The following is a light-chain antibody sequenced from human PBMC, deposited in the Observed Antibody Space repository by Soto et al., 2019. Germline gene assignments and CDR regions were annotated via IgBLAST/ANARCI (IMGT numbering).Light chain of an antibody. CDR2: DAS. CDR3: QQYSSSPWT. Sequence: IVLTQSPGTLSLSPGERATLSCSARQSVRSNFLAWYQQIPGQAPRLLIYDASSRATGIPDRFSGTGSGTDFALTISRLEPEDFAVYYCQQYSSSPWTFGQGTKVDIK. V-gene: IGKV3-20*01. J-gene: IGKJ1*01. CDR1: QSVRSNF.